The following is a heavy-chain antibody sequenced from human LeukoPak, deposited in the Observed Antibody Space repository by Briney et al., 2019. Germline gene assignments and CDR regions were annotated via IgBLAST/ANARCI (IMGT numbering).Heavy chain of an antibody. J-gene: IGHJ4*02. D-gene: IGHD3-22*01. CDR2: ISYSGST. CDR1: GGSISSGGYY. V-gene: IGHV4-31*03. CDR3: AREDSSDYYSGYFDS. Sequence: PSETLSLTCTVSGGSISSGGYYWSWIRQHPGKGLEWIGYISYSGSTFHNPSLQSRVAMSLDTSKSQFSLKLSSVSAADTAVYFCAREDSSDYYSGYFDSWGQGALVTVSS.